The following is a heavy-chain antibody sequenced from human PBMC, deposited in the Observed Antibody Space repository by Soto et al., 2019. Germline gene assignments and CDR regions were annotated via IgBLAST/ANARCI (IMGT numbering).Heavy chain of an antibody. Sequence: GGSLRLSCSASGFTFSSYAMHWVRQAPGKGLEYVSAISSNGGSTYYADSVKGRFTISRDNSMNTLYLQMNSLRVGDTAQYYCANRFYDASGVDHGGKETRVTVPS. CDR2: ISSNGGST. CDR1: GFTFSSYA. D-gene: IGHD3-16*01. CDR3: ANRFYDASGVDH. J-gene: IGHJ4*02. V-gene: IGHV3-64*04.